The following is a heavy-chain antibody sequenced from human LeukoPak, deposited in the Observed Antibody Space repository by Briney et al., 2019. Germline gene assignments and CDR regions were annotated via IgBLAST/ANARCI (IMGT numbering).Heavy chain of an antibody. Sequence: SETLSLTCTVSGGSISSYYWSWIRQPAGKGLEWIGSIYHSGSTYYNPSLKSRVTISVDTSKNQFSLKLSSVTAADTAVYYCARVVAETAYPDPWGQGTLVTVSS. CDR3: ARVVAETAYPDP. V-gene: IGHV4-4*07. CDR2: IYHSGST. CDR1: GGSISSYY. D-gene: IGHD2-15*01. J-gene: IGHJ5*02.